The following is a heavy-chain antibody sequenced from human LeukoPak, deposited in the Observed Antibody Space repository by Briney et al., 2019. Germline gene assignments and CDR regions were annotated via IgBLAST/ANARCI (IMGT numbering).Heavy chain of an antibody. CDR1: GYTFTGCY. V-gene: IGHV1-2*02. J-gene: IGHJ6*02. CDR2: INPNSGGT. D-gene: IGHD4-23*01. Sequence: ASVKVSCKASGYTFTGCYMHWVRQAPGQGLEWMGWINPNSGGTNYAQKFQGRVAMTRDTSISTAYMELSRLRSDDTAVYYCARAGNGYRGWYYYYGMDVWGQGTTVTVSS. CDR3: ARAGNGYRGWYYYYGMDV.